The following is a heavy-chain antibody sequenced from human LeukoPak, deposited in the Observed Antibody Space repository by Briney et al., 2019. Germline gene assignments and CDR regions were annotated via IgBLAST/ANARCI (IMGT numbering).Heavy chain of an antibody. J-gene: IGHJ4*02. CDR1: GFTFSSYG. CDR3: ARDMRPIYDFWSGYSAFDY. V-gene: IGHV3-33*01. D-gene: IGHD3-3*01. Sequence: AGSLRLSCAASGFTFSSYGMHWVRQAPGKGLEWVAVIWYDGSNKYYADSVKGRFTISRDNSKNTLYLQMNSLRAEDTAVYYCARDMRPIYDFWSGYSAFDYWGQGTLVTVSS. CDR2: IWYDGSNK.